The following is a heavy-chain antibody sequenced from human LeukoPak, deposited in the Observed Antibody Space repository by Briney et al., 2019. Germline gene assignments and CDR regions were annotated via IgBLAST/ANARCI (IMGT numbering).Heavy chain of an antibody. J-gene: IGHJ4*02. CDR2: IYTSGST. CDR1: GDSTSSYY. Sequence: PSETLSLTCTVSGDSTSSYYCSWIRQPAGKGLEWIGRIYTSGSTNYSPSLKSRVTISVDTSKNQFSLKLSSVTAADTAVYYCARLSGCSSTSCYTSFDYWGQGTLVTVSS. CDR3: ARLSGCSSTSCYTSFDY. D-gene: IGHD2-2*02. V-gene: IGHV4-4*07.